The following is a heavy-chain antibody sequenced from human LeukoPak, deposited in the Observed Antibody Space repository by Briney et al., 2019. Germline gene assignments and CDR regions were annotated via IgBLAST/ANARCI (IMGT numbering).Heavy chain of an antibody. V-gene: IGHV4-59*01. J-gene: IGHJ4*02. CDR1: GGSITYFY. CDR3: ARNSVVAAAGFDY. D-gene: IGHD6-13*01. Sequence: PSETLSLTCTVSGGSITYFYWNWIRQSPEKGLEWIGYISNTGSTNYNPSLKSRVAISVDTSKNQFSLKLSSVTAADTAVYYCARNSVVAAAGFDYWGQGTLVTVSS. CDR2: ISNTGST.